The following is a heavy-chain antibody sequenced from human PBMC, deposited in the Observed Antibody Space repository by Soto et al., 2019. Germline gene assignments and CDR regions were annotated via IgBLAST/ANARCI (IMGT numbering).Heavy chain of an antibody. CDR2: ISGRCDST. J-gene: IGHJ4*02. D-gene: IGHD1-26*01. V-gene: IGHV3-23*01. CDR3: ARRGSGSYYDY. Sequence: EVQLLESGGGLVQPGGSLRLSCAASGFTFSSYAMRWVRQAPVKGLEWVSAISGRCDSTYYADSVKGRFTISRDNSKNTLYLQMNSLSAEDTAVYYCARRGSGSYYDYWGQGTLVTVSS. CDR1: GFTFSSYA.